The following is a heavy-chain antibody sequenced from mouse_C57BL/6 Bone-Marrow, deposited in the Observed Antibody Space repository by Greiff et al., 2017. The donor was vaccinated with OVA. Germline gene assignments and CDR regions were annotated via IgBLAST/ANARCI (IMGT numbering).Heavy chain of an antibody. D-gene: IGHD1-1*01. CDR3: ARQDTTVVPHWYFDV. CDR2: ISSGSSTI. Sequence: EVQVVESGGGLVKPGGSLKLSCAASGFTFSDYGMHWVRQAPEKGLEWVAYISSGSSTIYYADTVKGRFTISRDNAKNTLFLQMTSLRSEDTAMYYCARQDTTVVPHWYFDVWGTGTTVTVSS. CDR1: GFTFSDYG. J-gene: IGHJ1*03. V-gene: IGHV5-17*01.